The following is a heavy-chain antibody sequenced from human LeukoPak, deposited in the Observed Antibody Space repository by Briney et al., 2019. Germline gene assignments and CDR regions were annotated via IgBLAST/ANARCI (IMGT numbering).Heavy chain of an antibody. V-gene: IGHV1-2*02. CDR3: ARETGSAGYVGIDY. CDR1: GYTFTGYY. J-gene: IGHJ4*02. CDR2: INPNSGGT. Sequence: GASVKVSCKASGYTFTGYYMLGVSQAAGHGLEGMGWINPNSGGTNYAQKLQSGVTMTRDTSISTAYMERSRLRSDDTAVYYCARETGSAGYVGIDYWGQGTLVTVSS. D-gene: IGHD6-19*01.